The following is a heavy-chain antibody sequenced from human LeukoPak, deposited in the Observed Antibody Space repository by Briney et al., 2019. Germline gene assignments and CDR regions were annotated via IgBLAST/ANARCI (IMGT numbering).Heavy chain of an antibody. CDR3: ARGVTVSGRYYFDY. Sequence: ASVKVSCKASGYTFTRYGITWVRQAPGQGFEWMGWITVYNGHTNYAQKLQGRVTMTTDTSTSTAYMELRSLRSDDTAVYYCARGVTVSGRYYFDYWGQGTLVTVSS. CDR1: GYTFTRYG. J-gene: IGHJ4*02. D-gene: IGHD6-19*01. V-gene: IGHV1-18*01. CDR2: ITVYNGHT.